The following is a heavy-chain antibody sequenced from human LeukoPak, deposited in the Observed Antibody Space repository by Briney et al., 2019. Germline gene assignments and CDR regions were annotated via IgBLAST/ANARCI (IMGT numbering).Heavy chain of an antibody. D-gene: IGHD3-10*01. J-gene: IGHJ4*02. CDR3: ARDIGNYYGSVYHYYFDF. Sequence: SETLSLTCTVSSSSVTSYYWNWIRQPAGKGLEWVGRIYNSVNTWYNPSLQSRVSMSIDTSKNQFSLSLASVTAADAAVYYCARDIGNYYGSVYHYYFDFWGQGIVVSVSS. CDR1: SSSVTSYY. CDR2: IYNSVNT. V-gene: IGHV4-4*07.